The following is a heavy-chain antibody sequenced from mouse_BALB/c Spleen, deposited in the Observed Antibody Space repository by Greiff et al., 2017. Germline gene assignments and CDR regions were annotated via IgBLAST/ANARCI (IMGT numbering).Heavy chain of an antibody. Sequence: QVQLQQSGAELARPGASVKLSCKASGYTFTSYWMQWVKQRPGQGLEWIGAIYPGDGDTRYTQKFKGKATLTADKSSSTAYMQLSSLASEDSAVYYCARGGYDWFAYWGQGTLVTVSA. CDR3: ARGGYDWFAY. V-gene: IGHV1-87*01. J-gene: IGHJ3*01. CDR1: GYTFTSYW. CDR2: IYPGDGDT. D-gene: IGHD2-2*01.